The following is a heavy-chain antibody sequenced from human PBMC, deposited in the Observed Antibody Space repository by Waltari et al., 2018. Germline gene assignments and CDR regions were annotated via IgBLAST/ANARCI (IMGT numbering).Heavy chain of an antibody. V-gene: IGHV4-38-2*02. CDR1: GYSISSGHF. CDR2: ISHTGFT. J-gene: IGHJ4*02. D-gene: IGHD3-3*01. CDR3: ARGDKDFWSPNVDYFDY. Sequence: QVQLLESGPGLVKSSETLSLICTVSGYSISSGHFWGWIRQSPAKGLELIATISHTGFTYSIPSIKCRVSTSLDTSKNQFSLTLSSVSAADTAIYYCARGDKDFWSPNVDYFDYWGQGTQVTVSS.